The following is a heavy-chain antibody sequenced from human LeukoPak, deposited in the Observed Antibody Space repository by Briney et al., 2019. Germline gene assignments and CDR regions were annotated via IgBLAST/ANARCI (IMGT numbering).Heavy chain of an antibody. CDR3: ARVDYYDSSGYYPGFDP. D-gene: IGHD3-22*01. CDR1: GGTFSSYA. V-gene: IGHV1-69*05. Sequence: ASVKVSCKASGGTFSSYAISWVRQAPGQGLEWMGGIIPIFGTANYAQKFQGRVTITTDESTSTAYMELSSLRSEDTAVYYCARVDYYDSSGYYPGFDPWGQGTLVTVSS. J-gene: IGHJ5*02. CDR2: IIPIFGTA.